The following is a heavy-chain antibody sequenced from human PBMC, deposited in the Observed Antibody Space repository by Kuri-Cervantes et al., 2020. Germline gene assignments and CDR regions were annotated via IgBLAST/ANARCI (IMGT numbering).Heavy chain of an antibody. CDR3: AAATVSRPEYFQH. D-gene: IGHD4-17*01. J-gene: IGHJ1*01. CDR1: GYTFINHG. V-gene: IGHV1-2*02. Sequence: ASVKVSCKASGYTFINHGITWVRQAPGQGLEWMGWINTNSGGTIYAQNFQGRVTLTRDTSISTAYIELSSLTSDDTAVYYCAAATVSRPEYFQHWGQGSLGTVSS. CDR2: INTNSGGT.